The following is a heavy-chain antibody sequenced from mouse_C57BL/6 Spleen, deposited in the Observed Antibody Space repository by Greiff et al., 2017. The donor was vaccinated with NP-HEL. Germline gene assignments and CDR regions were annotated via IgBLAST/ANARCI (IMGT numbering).Heavy chain of an antibody. D-gene: IGHD1-1*01. CDR3: AASSLYGSSWGFAY. Sequence: EVQLQQSGPELVKPGASVKISCKASGYSFTDYNMNWVKQSNGKSLEWIGVINPNYGTTSYNQKFKGKATLTVDQSSSTAYMQLNSLTSEDSAVYYWAASSLYGSSWGFAYWGQGTLVTVSA. CDR2: INPNYGTT. V-gene: IGHV1-39*01. CDR1: GYSFTDYN. J-gene: IGHJ3*01.